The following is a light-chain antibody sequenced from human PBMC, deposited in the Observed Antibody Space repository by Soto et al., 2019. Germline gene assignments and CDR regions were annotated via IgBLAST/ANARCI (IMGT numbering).Light chain of an antibody. CDR3: QQYNEWPLT. CDR2: HAA. CDR1: QSVSNN. V-gene: IGKV3-15*01. Sequence: EIVMTQSPATLSVSPGERATLSCRASQSVSNNVAWYQQKPGQAPRLLIYHAATRATGIPARFSGSGSGTEVTLTISSLPSEDVAVYYCQQYNEWPLTFGGGTKVEIK. J-gene: IGKJ4*01.